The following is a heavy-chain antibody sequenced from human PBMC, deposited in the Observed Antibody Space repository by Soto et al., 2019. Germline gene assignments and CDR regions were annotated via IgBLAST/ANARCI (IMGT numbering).Heavy chain of an antibody. Sequence: PGESLKISCAASGFTFTRYSMTWVRQAPGKGLEWVSAISYSGVSTYYADSVKGRFTISRDSSENTLSLQMNSLRVDDTAVYYCARTRGYSDYDLDYWGQGTLVTVSS. V-gene: IGHV3-23*01. CDR2: ISYSGVST. D-gene: IGHD5-12*01. CDR3: ARTRGYSDYDLDY. CDR1: GFTFTRYS. J-gene: IGHJ4*02.